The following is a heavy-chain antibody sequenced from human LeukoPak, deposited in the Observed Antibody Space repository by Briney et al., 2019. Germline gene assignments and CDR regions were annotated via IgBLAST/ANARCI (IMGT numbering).Heavy chain of an antibody. D-gene: IGHD2-15*01. Sequence: SETLSLTCTVSGGSISSYYWSWIRQPPGKGLEWIGYIYYRGSTNYNPSLKSRVTISVDTSKNQFSLKLSSVTAADTAVYYCAREKSPDYCSGGSCYFDYWGQGTLVTVSS. CDR3: AREKSPDYCSGGSCYFDY. CDR1: GGSISSYY. J-gene: IGHJ4*02. CDR2: IYYRGST. V-gene: IGHV4-59*01.